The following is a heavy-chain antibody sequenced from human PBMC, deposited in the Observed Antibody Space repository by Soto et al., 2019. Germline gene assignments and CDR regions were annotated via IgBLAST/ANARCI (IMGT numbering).Heavy chain of an antibody. V-gene: IGHV3-30-3*01. J-gene: IGHJ6*02. Sequence: QVQLVESGGGVVQPGRSLRLSCAASGFTFRDYAMHWVRQAPGKGLEWVTLISSDATKKYLADSVKGRFTISRDNSKNTLFLQMNSLRVEDTGLYYWARQGMAARKYYSTYLDVWGQGTTVIV. CDR1: GFTFRDYA. D-gene: IGHD6-6*01. CDR3: ARQGMAARKYYSTYLDV. CDR2: ISSDATKK.